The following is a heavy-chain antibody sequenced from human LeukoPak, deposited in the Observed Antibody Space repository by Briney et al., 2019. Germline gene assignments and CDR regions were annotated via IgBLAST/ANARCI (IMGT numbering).Heavy chain of an antibody. V-gene: IGHV3-74*01. CDR2: IKADGTTT. CDR3: AREADPSLYASSSPDY. J-gene: IGHJ4*01. CDR1: GFGFSNFW. D-gene: IGHD6-6*01. Sequence: GGSLRLSCAASGFGFSNFWMHWVRQAQGKGLVWVSRIKADGTTTVYADSVKGRFTISRDNLKNTLYLQMKGLRAEDTAVYFCAREADPSLYASSSPDYWGQGTPVTVSS.